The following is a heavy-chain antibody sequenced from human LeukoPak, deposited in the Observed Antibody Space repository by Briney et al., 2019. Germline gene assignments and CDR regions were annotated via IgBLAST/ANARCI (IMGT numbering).Heavy chain of an antibody. D-gene: IGHD3-22*01. J-gene: IGHJ4*02. V-gene: IGHV3-23*01. Sequence: GGSLRLSCAASGVTFSSYAMSWVRQAPGKGLEWVAAISGSGGSTYYADSVKGRFTISRDNSKNTLYLQMTSLRAEDTAVYYCAKNLGYYDSSGYTDWGQGTLVTVSS. CDR2: ISGSGGST. CDR1: GVTFSSYA. CDR3: AKNLGYYDSSGYTD.